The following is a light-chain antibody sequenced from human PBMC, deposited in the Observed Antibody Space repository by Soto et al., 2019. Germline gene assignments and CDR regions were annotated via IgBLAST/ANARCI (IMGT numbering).Light chain of an antibody. Sequence: AIQMTQSPSSLSASVGDRVNITCRASQGIRNDLGWYQQKPGKAPKLLIYAASSLQSGVPSRFSGSESGTDYTLTISSLQHEDFPTYYCLQDYNYPPSSGQGTKVDIK. J-gene: IGKJ1*01. CDR3: LQDYNYPPS. CDR2: AAS. CDR1: QGIRND. V-gene: IGKV1-6*01.